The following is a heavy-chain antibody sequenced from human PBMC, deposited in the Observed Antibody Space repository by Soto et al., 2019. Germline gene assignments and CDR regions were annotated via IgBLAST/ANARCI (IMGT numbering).Heavy chain of an antibody. CDR2: LYWDDDK. CDR1: GFSLSTSGVG. D-gene: IGHD1-1*01. CDR3: AHRAGLQGNWDGGYFDF. Sequence: QITLKESGPTRVKPTQTLTLTCTFSGFSLSTSGVGVGWIRQPPGKALERLALLYWDDDKRYSPTLRNRPSTPEDTSKTQVVLTMTSMDPIDTATYYCAHRAGLQGNWDGGYFDFWGQGALVTVSS. V-gene: IGHV2-5*02. J-gene: IGHJ4*02.